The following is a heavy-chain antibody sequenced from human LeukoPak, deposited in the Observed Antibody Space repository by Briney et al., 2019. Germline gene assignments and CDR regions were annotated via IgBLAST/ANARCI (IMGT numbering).Heavy chain of an antibody. J-gene: IGHJ4*02. CDR3: ARGGTDIVVVPAAIEIDY. D-gene: IGHD2-2*01. CDR1: GYTFTGYY. Sequence: ASEKVSCKASGYTFTGYYMHWVRQAPGQGLEWMGWINPNSGGTNYAQKFQGRVTMTRDTSISTAYMELSRLRSDDTAVYYCARGGTDIVVVPAAIEIDYWGQGTLVTVSS. V-gene: IGHV1-2*02. CDR2: INPNSGGT.